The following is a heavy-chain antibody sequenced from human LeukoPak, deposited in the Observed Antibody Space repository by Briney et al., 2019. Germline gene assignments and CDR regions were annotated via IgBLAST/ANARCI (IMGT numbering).Heavy chain of an antibody. D-gene: IGHD2-15*01. Sequence: SETLSLTCTVSGGSISSGGYYWSWIRQHPGKGLEWIGYIYYSGSTYYNPSLKSRVTISVDTSKNQFSLKLSSVTAADTAVYYCAREWGYCSGGSCYSEYYGMDVWGQGTTVPVSS. J-gene: IGHJ6*02. CDR1: GGSISSGGYY. CDR2: IYYSGST. CDR3: AREWGYCSGGSCYSEYYGMDV. V-gene: IGHV4-31*03.